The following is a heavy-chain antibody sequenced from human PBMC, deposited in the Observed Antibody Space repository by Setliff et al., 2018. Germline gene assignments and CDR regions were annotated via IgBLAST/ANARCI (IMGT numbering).Heavy chain of an antibody. Sequence: SETLSLTCAVDRGSFSNFYLTWIRQSPGKGLEWIGEIHPTEGAKYNPSLKSRVTISVDTSKNQFSLRLSSVTAADTAVYYCARGVWFGELLQAFDIWGQGTMVTVSS. CDR1: RGSFSNFY. D-gene: IGHD3-10*01. J-gene: IGHJ3*02. CDR3: ARGVWFGELLQAFDI. CDR2: IHPTEGA. V-gene: IGHV4-34*01.